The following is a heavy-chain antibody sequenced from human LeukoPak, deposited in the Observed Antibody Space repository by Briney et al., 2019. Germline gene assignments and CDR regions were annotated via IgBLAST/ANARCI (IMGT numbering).Heavy chain of an antibody. CDR1: GFTFSSYT. CDR2: ISGSGGNT. J-gene: IGHJ4*02. D-gene: IGHD3-10*01. CDR3: ARDSGSGSYYPSDY. Sequence: GGSLRLSCAASGFTFSSYTMTWVRQAPGKGLEWVSAISGSGGNTYYADSVKGRFTISRDNSKNTLYLQMNSLRVEDTAVYYCARDSGSGSYYPSDYWGQGTLATVSS. V-gene: IGHV3-23*01.